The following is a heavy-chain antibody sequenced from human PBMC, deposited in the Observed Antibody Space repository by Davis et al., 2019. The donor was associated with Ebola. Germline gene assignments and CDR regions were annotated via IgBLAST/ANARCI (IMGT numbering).Heavy chain of an antibody. Sequence: MPSETLSLTCGVYGGSLSGYYWSWIRQSPGKGLEWFGEIHHTGSTYYNSSLSSRVTRSVDTSKSQFSLRLSSVSAADTAMYYCVRLSIVAPETLYYNYDVDVWGKGTTVAVSS. D-gene: IGHD6-6*01. J-gene: IGHJ6*04. CDR1: GGSLSGYY. CDR2: IHHTGST. V-gene: IGHV4-34*01. CDR3: VRLSIVAPETLYYNYDVDV.